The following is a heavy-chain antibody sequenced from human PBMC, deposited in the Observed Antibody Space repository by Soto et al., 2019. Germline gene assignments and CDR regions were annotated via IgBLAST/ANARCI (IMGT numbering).Heavy chain of an antibody. CDR1: GGTFSSYA. D-gene: IGHD2-2*01. CDR3: ARSQGSSTSLEIYYYYYYGMAV. V-gene: IGHV1-69*01. J-gene: IGHJ6*02. CDR2: IIPISETT. Sequence: QVQLVQSGAEVKKPGSSVKVSCKASGGTFSSYAISWVRQAPGQGLEWMGGIIPISETTNYAQKFQGRVTIPADESKSTDYMELSSLRSEDTAVYYCARSQGSSTSLEIYYYYYYGMAVWGQGTTVTVSS.